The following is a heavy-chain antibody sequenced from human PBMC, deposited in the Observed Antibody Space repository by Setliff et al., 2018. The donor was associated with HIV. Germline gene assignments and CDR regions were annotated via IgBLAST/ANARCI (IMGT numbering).Heavy chain of an antibody. V-gene: IGHV4-38-2*01. CDR3: ARSVAGTLVWSL. CDR1: GYSISSGYY. D-gene: IGHD6-13*01. Sequence: ETLSLTCAVSGYSISSGYYWGWIRQPPGKGLEWIGGIYHSGNTYYNPSLKSRVTISVDTSKNQFSLKLSSVTAADTAVYYCARSVAGTLVWSLWGQGTLVTVSS. J-gene: IGHJ4*02. CDR2: IYHSGNT.